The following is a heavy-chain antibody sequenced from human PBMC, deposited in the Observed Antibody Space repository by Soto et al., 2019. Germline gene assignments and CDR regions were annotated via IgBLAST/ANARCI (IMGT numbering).Heavy chain of an antibody. D-gene: IGHD3-3*01. V-gene: IGHV3-23*01. CDR3: AKVNTIFGMEYYYYGMDV. Sequence: LRLSCAASGFTFSSYAMNWVRQAPGKGLEWVSTISGSGGSTYFPDSVKGRFTISRDNTKNTLYLQMNSLRDEDTAVYFCAKVNTIFGMEYYYYGMDVWGQGTTVTV. CDR1: GFTFSSYA. CDR2: ISGSGGST. J-gene: IGHJ6*02.